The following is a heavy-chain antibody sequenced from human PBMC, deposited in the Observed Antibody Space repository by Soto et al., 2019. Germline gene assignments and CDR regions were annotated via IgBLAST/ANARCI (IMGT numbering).Heavy chain of an antibody. D-gene: IGHD6-19*01. V-gene: IGHV4-34*01. CDR3: ARGGYTSGWFRF. J-gene: IGHJ4*02. Sequence: PSDTLSLTCAVHGGSFRGYHWTWIRQPPGKGLEWTGEINNSGSTNDNPSLKSRVTISRDTSKNQFSLSLSSVTAADTAIYYCARGGYTSGWFRFWGQGILV. CDR2: INNSGST. CDR1: GGSFRGYH.